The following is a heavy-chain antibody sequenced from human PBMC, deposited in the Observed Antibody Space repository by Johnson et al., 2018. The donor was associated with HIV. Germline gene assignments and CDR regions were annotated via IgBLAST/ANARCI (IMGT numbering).Heavy chain of an antibody. CDR1: GFTVSSNY. CDR3: ARDWGGYSYGWSSYAFDI. V-gene: IGHV3-66*01. J-gene: IGHJ3*02. CDR2: IYSGGST. D-gene: IGHD5-18*01. Sequence: VQLVESGGGLVQPGGSLRLSCAASGFTVSSNYMSWVRQAPGKGLEWVSVIYSGGSTYYADSVKGRFTISRDNSKNTLYLQMNSLRAEDTAVYYCARDWGGYSYGWSSYAFDIWGQGTMVTVSS.